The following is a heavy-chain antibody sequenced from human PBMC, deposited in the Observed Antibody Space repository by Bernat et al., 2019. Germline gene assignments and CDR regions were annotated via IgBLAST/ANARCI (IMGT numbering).Heavy chain of an antibody. V-gene: IGHV3-64D*06. J-gene: IGHJ4*02. D-gene: IGHD3-3*01. Sequence: EVKMVESGGGLVQPGGSLRLSCSASGFTFSSYAMHWVRQAPGKGLEYVSAISSNGGSTYYADSVKGRFTISRDNSKNTLYLQMSSLRAEDTAVYYCVKDLGYDFWSGGFFDYWGQGTLVTVSS. CDR1: GFTFSSYA. CDR2: ISSNGGST. CDR3: VKDLGYDFWSGGFFDY.